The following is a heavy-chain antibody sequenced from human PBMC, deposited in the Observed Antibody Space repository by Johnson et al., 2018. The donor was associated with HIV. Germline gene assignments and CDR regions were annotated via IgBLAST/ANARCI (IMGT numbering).Heavy chain of an antibody. CDR2: IRYDGSNK. V-gene: IGHV3-30*02. J-gene: IGHJ3*02. CDR3: AKNFRGGIVATGDAFDT. CDR1: GFTFSSYG. D-gene: IGHD6-13*01. Sequence: QVQLVESGGGVVQPGRSLRLSCAASGFTFSSYGMHWVRQAPGKGLEWVAFIRYDGSNKYYADSVKGRFTISRDNSKNTLYLQMNSLRAEDTAMYYCAKNFRGGIVATGDAFDTWGQGTMVTVSA.